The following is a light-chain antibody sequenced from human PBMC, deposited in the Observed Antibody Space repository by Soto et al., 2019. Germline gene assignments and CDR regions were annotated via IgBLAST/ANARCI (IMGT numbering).Light chain of an antibody. Sequence: QSVLTQPPSVSAAPGQKVTISCSGSRSNIGNNYVSWYQHLPGTAPKLLIYDNNHRPSGIPDRFSGSKSGTSATLGITGLQTGDEADYYCGTWDSSLSTVVFGGGTKLTVL. CDR3: GTWDSSLSTVV. CDR2: DNN. CDR1: RSNIGNNY. J-gene: IGLJ2*01. V-gene: IGLV1-51*01.